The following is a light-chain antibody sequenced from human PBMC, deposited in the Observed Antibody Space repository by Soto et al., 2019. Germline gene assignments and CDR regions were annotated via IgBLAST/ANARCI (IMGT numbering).Light chain of an antibody. CDR1: QGVANY. Sequence: DIQLTQSPSFLSSAVGDRVTITFLASQGVANYFAWYQQKPGKAPKLLIYAASTLQGGVPSRFSGSGSGTEFTLTISSLQPEDFATYYCQQYNTYPWTFGQGTKVDTK. V-gene: IGKV1-9*01. CDR2: AAS. J-gene: IGKJ1*01. CDR3: QQYNTYPWT.